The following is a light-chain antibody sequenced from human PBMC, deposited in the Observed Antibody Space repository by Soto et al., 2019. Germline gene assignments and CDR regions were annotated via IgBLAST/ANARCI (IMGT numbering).Light chain of an antibody. CDR3: LQDYNYPFT. CDR2: KAS. CDR1: QSISSW. Sequence: DIQMTQSPSTLSASVGDRVTITCRASQSISSWLAWYQQKPGKAPKLLIYKASSLESGVPSRFSGSGSATDFTLTISSLQPEDSAAYYCLQDYNYPFTFGQGTKVDIK. V-gene: IGKV1-5*03. J-gene: IGKJ2*01.